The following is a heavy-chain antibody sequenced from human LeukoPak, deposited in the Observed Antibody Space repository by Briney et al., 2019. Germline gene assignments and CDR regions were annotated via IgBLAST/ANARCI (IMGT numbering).Heavy chain of an antibody. CDR1: GFTFSSYG. CDR2: IWYDGSNK. Sequence: PGRSLRLSCAASGFTFSSYGMHWVRQAPGKGLEWVAVIWYDGSNKYYADSVKGRFTISRDNSKNTLYLQMNSLRAEDTAVYYCARGPDIVVVVAASNWFDPWGQGTLVTVSS. D-gene: IGHD2-15*01. CDR3: ARGPDIVVVVAASNWFDP. J-gene: IGHJ5*02. V-gene: IGHV3-33*01.